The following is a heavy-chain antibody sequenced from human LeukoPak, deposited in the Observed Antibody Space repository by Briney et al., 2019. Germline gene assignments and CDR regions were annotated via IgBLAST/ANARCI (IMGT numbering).Heavy chain of an antibody. CDR1: GFTVSNKY. CDR3: ARAKPKNMVRGLIMRRESRYYFDY. J-gene: IGHJ4*02. D-gene: IGHD3-10*01. CDR2: IYSGGST. V-gene: IGHV3-53*01. Sequence: GGSLRLSCAASGFTVSNKYMSWVRQAPGKGLEWVSVIYSGGSTYYADSVKGRFTISRDNSKSTLYIQMNSLRAEDTAVYYCARAKPKNMVRGLIMRRESRYYFDYWGQGTLVTVSS.